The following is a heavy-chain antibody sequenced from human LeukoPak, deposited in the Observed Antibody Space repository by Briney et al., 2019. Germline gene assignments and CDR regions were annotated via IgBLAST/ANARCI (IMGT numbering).Heavy chain of an antibody. J-gene: IGHJ4*02. V-gene: IGHV3-11*06. CDR3: ARAPKYCSGGSCYSGGLDY. D-gene: IGHD2-15*01. Sequence: GGSPRLSCAASGFTFSDYYMSWIRQAPGKGLEWVSYISSSSSYTNYADSVKGRFTISRDNAKNSLYLQMNSLRAEDTAVYYCARAPKYCSGGSCYSGGLDYWGQGTLVTVSS. CDR1: GFTFSDYY. CDR2: ISSSSSYT.